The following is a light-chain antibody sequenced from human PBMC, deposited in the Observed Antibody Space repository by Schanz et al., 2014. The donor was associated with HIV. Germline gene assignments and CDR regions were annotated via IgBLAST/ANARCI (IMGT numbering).Light chain of an antibody. J-gene: IGLJ3*02. CDR1: SSDVDNYNY. CDR3: ATWDDSLNGWV. V-gene: IGLV2-14*03. Sequence: QSALTQPASVSGSPGQSITISCTGTSSDVDNYNYVSWYQQHPGKAPKLMIYDVNNRPSGVSNRFSGSKSGNTASLTISGLQAEDEADYYCATWDDSLNGWVFGGGTKLTVL. CDR2: DVN.